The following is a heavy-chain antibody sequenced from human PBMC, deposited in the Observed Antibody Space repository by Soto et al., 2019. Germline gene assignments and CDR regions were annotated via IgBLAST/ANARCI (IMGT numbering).Heavy chain of an antibody. Sequence: EVQLLESGGGTVLPGGSLRVSCAASGFTFRNFVMSWVRQAPGKGLEWVSAIRATGGETFYADSVKGRFTSARDNSKNTLFLQMNSLRDEDTALYFCAQDRGWGVVSPSHDYWGQGTLVTVSS. CDR1: GFTFRNFV. J-gene: IGHJ4*02. D-gene: IGHD2-21*01. CDR2: IRATGGET. CDR3: AQDRGWGVVSPSHDY. V-gene: IGHV3-23*01.